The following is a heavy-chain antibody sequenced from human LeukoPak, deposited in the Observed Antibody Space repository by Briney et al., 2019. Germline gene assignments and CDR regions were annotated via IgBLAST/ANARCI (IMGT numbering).Heavy chain of an antibody. D-gene: IGHD3-9*01. V-gene: IGHV3-7*03. CDR3: ARDAWNAYDILTGYSARSLDP. CDR1: GFTFSSYW. CDR2: IKQDGSEK. Sequence: GGSLRLSCAASGFTFSSYWMSWVRQAPGKGLEWVANIKQDGSEKYYVDSVKGRFTISRDNAKNSLYLQMNSLRAEDTAVYYCARDAWNAYDILTGYSARSLDPWGQGTLVTVSS. J-gene: IGHJ5*02.